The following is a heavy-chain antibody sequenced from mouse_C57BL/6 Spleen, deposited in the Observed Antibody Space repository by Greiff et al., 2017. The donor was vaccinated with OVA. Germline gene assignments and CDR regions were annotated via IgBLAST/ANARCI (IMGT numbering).Heavy chain of an antibody. Sequence: DVKLQESGPGLVKPSQSLSLTCSVTGYSITSGYYWNWIRQFPGNKLEWMGYISYDGSNNYNPSLKNRISITRDTSKNQFFLKLNSVTTEDTATYYCAMGDGNYPYAMDYWGQGTSVTVSS. CDR3: AMGDGNYPYAMDY. D-gene: IGHD2-1*01. V-gene: IGHV3-6*01. J-gene: IGHJ4*01. CDR1: GYSITSGYY. CDR2: ISYDGSN.